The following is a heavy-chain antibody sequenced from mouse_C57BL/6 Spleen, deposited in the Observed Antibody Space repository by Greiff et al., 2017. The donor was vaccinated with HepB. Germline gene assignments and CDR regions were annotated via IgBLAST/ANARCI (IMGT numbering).Heavy chain of an antibody. Sequence: EVMLVESGGGLVKPGGSLKLSCAASGFTFSDYGMHWVRQAPEKGLEWVAYISSGSSTIYYADTVKGRFTISRDNAKNTLFLQMTSLRSEDTAMYYCARDFYYYGSSPAWFAYWGQGALVTVSA. CDR3: ARDFYYYGSSPAWFAY. D-gene: IGHD1-1*01. J-gene: IGHJ3*01. CDR2: ISSGSSTI. CDR1: GFTFSDYG. V-gene: IGHV5-17*01.